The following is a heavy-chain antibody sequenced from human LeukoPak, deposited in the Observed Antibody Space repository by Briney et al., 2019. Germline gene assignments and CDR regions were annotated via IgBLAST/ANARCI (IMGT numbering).Heavy chain of an antibody. V-gene: IGHV3-33*01. D-gene: IGHD3-10*02. J-gene: IGHJ4*02. CDR3: ARGRIKRRSMIGDY. Sequence: EDSVKGRFTISRDSSKNSLYLQMNSLRVEDTAVYYCARGRIKRRSMIGDYWGQGTLVTVSS.